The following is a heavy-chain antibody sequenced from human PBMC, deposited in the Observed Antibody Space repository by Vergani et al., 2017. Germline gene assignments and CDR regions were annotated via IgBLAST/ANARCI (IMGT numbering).Heavy chain of an antibody. J-gene: IGHJ4*02. CDR3: AREERSNTAPFVGD. V-gene: IGHV3-23*01. CDR2: ISGHGDRT. CDR1: GFTFSNSA. D-gene: IGHD2/OR15-2a*01. Sequence: EVHLLESGGGQVEAGGSLRLSCVASGFTFSNSAMSWVRQTSGKGLGWVSAISGHGDRTYYADSVKGRFTIYRDNSKNTVYLQMNSLKAEDRATYYCAREERSNTAPFVGDWGQGTLVTV.